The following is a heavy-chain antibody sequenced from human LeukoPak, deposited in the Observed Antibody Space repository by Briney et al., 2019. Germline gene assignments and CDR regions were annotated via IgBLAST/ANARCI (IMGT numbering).Heavy chain of an antibody. CDR2: ISGSGGST. V-gene: IGHV3-23*01. CDR1: GFTFGNYA. D-gene: IGHD6-13*01. CDR3: ARDAQISAAAYYFDY. J-gene: IGHJ4*02. Sequence: PGGSLRLSCAASGFTFGNYAMSWVRQAPGKGLEWVSLISGSGGSTYYADSVMGRFTISRDSSKNTLSLQMNSLRDDDTAVYYCARDAQISAAAYYFDYWGQGTLVTVSS.